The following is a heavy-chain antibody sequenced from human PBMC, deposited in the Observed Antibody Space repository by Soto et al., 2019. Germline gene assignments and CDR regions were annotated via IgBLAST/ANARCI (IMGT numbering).Heavy chain of an antibody. D-gene: IGHD3-10*01. V-gene: IGHV3-64*01. Sequence: GGSLRLSCAASGFTFSSYAMHWVRQAPGKGLEYVSAISSNGGSTYYANSVKGRFTISRDNSKNTLYLQMGSLRAEDMAVYYCARDFAGVFDYWGQGTLVTVSS. J-gene: IGHJ4*02. CDR2: ISSNGGST. CDR3: ARDFAGVFDY. CDR1: GFTFSSYA.